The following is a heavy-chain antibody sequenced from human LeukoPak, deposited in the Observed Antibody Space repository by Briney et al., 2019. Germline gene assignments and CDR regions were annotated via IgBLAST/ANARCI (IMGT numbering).Heavy chain of an antibody. D-gene: IGHD6-6*01. J-gene: IGHJ6*03. Sequence: PSETLSLTCAVYGGSFSGYYWSWIRQPPGKGLEWIGEINHSGSTNYNPSLKSRVTISVDTSKNQFSLQLNSVTPEDTAVYYCAREDRDSSSDYYYYYMDVWGKGTTVTVSS. V-gene: IGHV4-34*01. CDR2: INHSGST. CDR1: GGSFSGYY. CDR3: AREDRDSSSDYYYYYMDV.